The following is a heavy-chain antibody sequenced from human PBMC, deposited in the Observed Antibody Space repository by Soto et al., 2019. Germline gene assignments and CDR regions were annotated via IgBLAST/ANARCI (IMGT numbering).Heavy chain of an antibody. J-gene: IGHJ4*02. CDR2: IYYSGST. CDR3: AAFSDYYDSSGIDY. Sequence: SETLSLTCTVSGGSISSSSYYWGWIRQPPGKGLEWIGSIYYSGSTYYNPSLKSRVTISVDTSKNQFSLKLSSVTAADTAVYYCAAFSDYYDSSGIDYWGQGTLVTVSS. V-gene: IGHV4-39*01. CDR1: GGSISSSSYY. D-gene: IGHD3-22*01.